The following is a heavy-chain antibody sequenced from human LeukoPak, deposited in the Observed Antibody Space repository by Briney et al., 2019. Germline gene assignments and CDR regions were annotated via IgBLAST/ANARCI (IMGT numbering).Heavy chain of an antibody. D-gene: IGHD4-17*01. CDR1: GGSINSYY. CDR2: IYYSGST. J-gene: IGHJ4*02. Sequence: SEPLSLTCTVSGGSINSYYWNWIRQPPGKGLEWIGYIYYSGSTNYNPSLRSRVTISLDTSKKQFSLKLSSVTAADTAIYYCAREGGTVPDYWGQGTLVTVSS. CDR3: AREGGTVPDY. V-gene: IGHV4-59*01.